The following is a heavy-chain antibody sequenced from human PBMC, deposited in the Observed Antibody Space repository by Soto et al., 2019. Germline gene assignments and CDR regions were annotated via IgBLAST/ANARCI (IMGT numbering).Heavy chain of an antibody. Sequence: SVKVSCKASGGPFSSYAISWVRQAPGKGLEWLGGIIPIFGTANYAQKFQGRVTITADESTSTAYMELSSLRSEDTAVYYCARESYDSSGYYDSSYYYYGMDVWGQGTTVTVSS. J-gene: IGHJ6*02. D-gene: IGHD3-22*01. V-gene: IGHV1-69*13. CDR3: ARESYDSSGYYDSSYYYYGMDV. CDR2: IIPIFGTA. CDR1: GGPFSSYA.